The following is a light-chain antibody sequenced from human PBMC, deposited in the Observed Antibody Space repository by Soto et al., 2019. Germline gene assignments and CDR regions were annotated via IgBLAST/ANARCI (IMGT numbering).Light chain of an antibody. J-gene: IGLJ3*02. CDR2: KDN. CDR1: SSNIGSNF. V-gene: IGLV1-47*01. Sequence: QSVVTQPPSASGTPGQKVTISCSGSSSNIGSNFVYWYQQLPGTAPKLLIYKDNQRPSGVPDRFSGSKSGTSVSLAISGLRPEDEAEYYCSVWEDNVDGWVFGGGTQLTGL. CDR3: SVWEDNVDGWV.